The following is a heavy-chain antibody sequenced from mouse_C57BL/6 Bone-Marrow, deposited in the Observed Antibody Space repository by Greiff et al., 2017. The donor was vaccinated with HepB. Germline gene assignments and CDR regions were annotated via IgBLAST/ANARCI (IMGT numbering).Heavy chain of an antibody. CDR3: ARRKNYYGYFDY. V-gene: IGHV5-6*01. J-gene: IGHJ2*01. CDR1: GFTFSSYG. Sequence: EVHLVESGGDLVKPGGSLKLSCAASGFTFSSYGMSWVRQTPGKRLEWVATISSGGSYTYYPDSVKGRFTISRDNAKNTLYLQMSSLKSEDTAMYYCARRKNYYGYFDYWGQGTTLTVSS. D-gene: IGHD1-1*01. CDR2: ISSGGSYT.